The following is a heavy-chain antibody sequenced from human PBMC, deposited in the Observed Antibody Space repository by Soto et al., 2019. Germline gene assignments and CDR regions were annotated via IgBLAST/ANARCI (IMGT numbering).Heavy chain of an antibody. CDR3: AKGRFDEVPATWDFDY. D-gene: IGHD2-2*01. CDR1: GFTFSSYA. V-gene: IGHV3-23*01. J-gene: IGHJ4*02. Sequence: EVQLLESGGGLVQPGGSLRLSCAASGFTFSSYAMSWVRQAPGKGLEWVSAISGSGGSTYYADSVKGRFTISRDNSKNTLYLQMNSLRAEDTAVYYCAKGRFDEVPATWDFDYWGQGTLVTVSS. CDR2: ISGSGGST.